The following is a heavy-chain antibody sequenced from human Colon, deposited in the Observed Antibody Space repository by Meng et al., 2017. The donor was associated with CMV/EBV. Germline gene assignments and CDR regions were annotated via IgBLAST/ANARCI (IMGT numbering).Heavy chain of an antibody. V-gene: IGHV3-33*01. D-gene: IGHD1-14*01. CDR2: IWYDGSNK. Sequence: GGSLRLSCAASGFTFSSYGMHWVRQAPGKGLEWVAVIWYDGSNKYYADSVKGRFTISRDNAKSSLYLQMNDLQVDDTAVYYCARGLGTPTWGQGTLVTVSS. J-gene: IGHJ5*02. CDR1: GFTFSSYG. CDR3: ARGLGTPT.